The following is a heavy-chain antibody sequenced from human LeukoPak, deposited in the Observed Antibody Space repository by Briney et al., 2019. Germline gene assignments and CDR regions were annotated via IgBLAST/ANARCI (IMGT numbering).Heavy chain of an antibody. D-gene: IGHD3-22*01. CDR2: INHSGST. CDR3: ARVHVVVITRGFDS. CDR1: GGSFSGYY. Sequence: PSETLSLTCAVYGGSFSGYYWSWIRQPPGKGLEWIGEINHSGSTNYNPSLKSRVTISVDTSKNQFSLKLSSVTAADTAVYYCARVHVVVITRGFDSWGQGTLVTVSS. J-gene: IGHJ4*02. V-gene: IGHV4-34*01.